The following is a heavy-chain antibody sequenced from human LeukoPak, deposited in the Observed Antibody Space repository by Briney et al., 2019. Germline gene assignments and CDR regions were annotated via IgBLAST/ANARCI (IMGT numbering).Heavy chain of an antibody. J-gene: IGHJ4*02. D-gene: IGHD4-17*01. CDR2: ISSSSSYI. Sequence: GGPLRLSCAASGFTFSSYSMNWVRQAPGKGLEWVSSISSSSSYIYYADSVKGRFTISRDNAKNSLYLQMNSLRAEDTAVYYCARDPPRGDYPFDYWGQGTLVTVSS. CDR1: GFTFSSYS. V-gene: IGHV3-21*01. CDR3: ARDPPRGDYPFDY.